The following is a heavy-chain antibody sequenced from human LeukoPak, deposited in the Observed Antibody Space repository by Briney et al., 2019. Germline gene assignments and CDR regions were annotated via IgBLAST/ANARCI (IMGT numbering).Heavy chain of an antibody. V-gene: IGHV4-59*01. J-gene: IGHJ5*02. CDR3: ARAGLTGRYNWFDP. CDR1: GGSISSYY. Sequence: ASETLSPTCTVSGGSISSYYWSWIRQPPGKGLEWIGYIYYSGSTNYSPSLKSRVTISVDTSKNQFSLKLSSVTAADTAVYYCARAGLTGRYNWFDPWGQGTLVTVSS. D-gene: IGHD1-20*01. CDR2: IYYSGST.